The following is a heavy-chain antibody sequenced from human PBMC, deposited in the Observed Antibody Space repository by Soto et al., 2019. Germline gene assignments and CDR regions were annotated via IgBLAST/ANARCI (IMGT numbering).Heavy chain of an antibody. Sequence: QLQLQESGSGLVKPSQTLSLTCAVSGGSISSGGYSWSWIRQPPGKGLERIGYIYHSGSTYYNPSLKSRVTISVDRSKNQFSLKLSSVTAADTAVYYCARGGPYYYGSGSLGVWFDPWGQGTLVTVSS. D-gene: IGHD3-10*01. CDR1: GGSISSGGYS. CDR3: ARGGPYYYGSGSLGVWFDP. CDR2: IYHSGST. V-gene: IGHV4-30-2*01. J-gene: IGHJ5*02.